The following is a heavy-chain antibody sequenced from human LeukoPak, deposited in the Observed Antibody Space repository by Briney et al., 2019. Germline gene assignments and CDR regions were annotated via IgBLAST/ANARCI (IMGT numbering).Heavy chain of an antibody. Sequence: GGSLRLSCAASGFTFSDYYMSWIRQAPGKGLEWVSFISSTSSTIYYADSVKGRFTISRDNSKNTLYLQMNSLRAEDTAVYYCAKDLGPGLLLYPPDYWGQGTLVTVSS. D-gene: IGHD2-2*02. CDR1: GFTFSDYY. V-gene: IGHV3-11*01. CDR3: AKDLGPGLLLYPPDY. CDR2: ISSTSSTI. J-gene: IGHJ4*02.